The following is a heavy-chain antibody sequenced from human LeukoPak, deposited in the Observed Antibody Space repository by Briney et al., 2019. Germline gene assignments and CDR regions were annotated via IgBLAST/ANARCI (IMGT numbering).Heavy chain of an antibody. Sequence: PGGSLRLSCAASGFTVSSNYMNWVRQAPGKGLERVSCITDSSSYIYYADSVKGRFTISRDNAKNSLYLQMNSLRAGDTAVYYCARSDGSGSPDYWGQGTLVTVSS. CDR3: ARSDGSGSPDY. J-gene: IGHJ4*02. CDR2: ITDSSSYI. CDR1: GFTVSSNY. V-gene: IGHV3-21*01. D-gene: IGHD3-10*01.